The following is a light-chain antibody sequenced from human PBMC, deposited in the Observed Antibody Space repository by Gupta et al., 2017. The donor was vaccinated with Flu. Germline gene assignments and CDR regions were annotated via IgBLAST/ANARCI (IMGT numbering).Light chain of an antibody. J-gene: IGKJ1*01. CDR3: MQALQAPPT. CDR1: QRLLHSNGYNY. Sequence: LVVAQSPLSLPVTPGEPAYISCRSSQRLLHSNGYNYLDWYVLKPGQSPQLLLFMGSSRAAGVPDRFSGSGSGTDFTLKISGVEAEDVGTYYCMQALQAPPTFGQGTKVEVK. CDR2: MGS. V-gene: IGKV2-28*01.